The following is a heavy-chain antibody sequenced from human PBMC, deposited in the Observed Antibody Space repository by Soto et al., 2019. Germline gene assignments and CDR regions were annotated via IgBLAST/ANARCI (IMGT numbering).Heavy chain of an antibody. CDR2: INPSGGST. V-gene: IGHV1-46*01. J-gene: IGHJ6*02. D-gene: IGHD1-1*01. Sequence: ASVKVSCKASGYTFTSYAVHWVRQAPGQGLEWMGIINPSGGSTSYAQKFQGRVTMTRDTSTSTAYMELRSLRSDDTAVYYCASWNDVSYYYGMDVWGQGTTVTVSS. CDR1: GYTFTSYA. CDR3: ASWNDVSYYYGMDV.